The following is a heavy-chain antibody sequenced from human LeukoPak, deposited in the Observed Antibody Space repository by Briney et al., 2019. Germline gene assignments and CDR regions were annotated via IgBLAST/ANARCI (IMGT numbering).Heavy chain of an antibody. Sequence: SETLSLTCTVSGGSISSYYWSWMRQPPGKGLEWIGYIYYSGSTNYNPSLKSRVTISIDTSRNQFSLKLSSVTAADTAVYYCALRRPFGAFDIWGQGTMVTVSS. CDR2: IYYSGST. J-gene: IGHJ3*02. D-gene: IGHD3-16*01. CDR1: GGSISSYY. V-gene: IGHV4-59*08. CDR3: ALRRPFGAFDI.